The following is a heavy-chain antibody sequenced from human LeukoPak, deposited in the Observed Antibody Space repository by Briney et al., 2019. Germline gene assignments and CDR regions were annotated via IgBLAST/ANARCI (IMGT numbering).Heavy chain of an antibody. CDR2: IYYSGST. Sequence: SETLSLTCAVYGGSFSGYYWSWIRQPPGKGLEWIGSIYYSGSTYYNPSLKSRVTISVDTSKNQFSLKLSSVTAADTAVYYCARRRYSYGGYDYWGQGTLVTVSS. CDR1: GGSFSGYY. V-gene: IGHV4-34*01. D-gene: IGHD5-18*01. J-gene: IGHJ4*02. CDR3: ARRRYSYGGYDY.